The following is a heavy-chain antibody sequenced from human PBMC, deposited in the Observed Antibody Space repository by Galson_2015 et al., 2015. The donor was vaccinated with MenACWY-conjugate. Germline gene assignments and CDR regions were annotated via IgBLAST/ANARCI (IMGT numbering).Heavy chain of an antibody. V-gene: IGHV3-53*01. CDR3: ARQIQQLGTPYWYFDR. CDR2: IYSGGYT. J-gene: IGHJ2*01. Sequence: SLRLSCAASGFTVSSNYMSWVRQAPGKGLEWVSIIYSGGYTYYADSVKGRFTISRDNSKNTLYLQMNNLRAEDTAVFYCARQIQQLGTPYWYFDRWSRGSRVTVAS. CDR1: GFTVSSNY. D-gene: IGHD6-13*01.